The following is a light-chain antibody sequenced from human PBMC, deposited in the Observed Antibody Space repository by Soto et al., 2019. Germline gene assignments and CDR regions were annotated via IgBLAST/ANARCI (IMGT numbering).Light chain of an antibody. Sequence: TQSPATLTLSPGGGATLSCRASQSIGNYLAWYQQKPGQPPRLPIYDASNRATGIPARFSGSGSETDFTLTISSLEPEDFAVYYCQQRNIWPPITFGQGTRLEIK. V-gene: IGKV3-11*01. CDR2: DAS. CDR3: QQRNIWPPIT. CDR1: QSIGNY. J-gene: IGKJ5*01.